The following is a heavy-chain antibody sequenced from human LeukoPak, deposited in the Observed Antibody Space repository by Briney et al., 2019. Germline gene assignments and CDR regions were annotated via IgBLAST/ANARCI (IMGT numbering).Heavy chain of an antibody. J-gene: IGHJ4*02. CDR3: ARARFRGDYAFYY. CDR2: INHSGST. CDR1: GGSFSGYY. D-gene: IGHD4-17*01. V-gene: IGHV4-34*01. Sequence: SETLSLTCAVYGGSFSGYYWSWIRQPPGKGLEWIGEINHSGSTNYNPSLKSRVTISVDTSKNQFSLKLSSVTAADTAVYYCARARFRGDYAFYYWGQGTLVTVSS.